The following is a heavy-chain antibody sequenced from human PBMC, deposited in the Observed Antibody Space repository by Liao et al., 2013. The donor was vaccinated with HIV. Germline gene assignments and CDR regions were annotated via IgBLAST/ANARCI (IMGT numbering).Heavy chain of an antibody. CDR1: GGSISSGDYY. D-gene: IGHD6-13*01. CDR3: ARGIGYSSSWYGFWNY. J-gene: IGHJ4*02. V-gene: IGHV4-30-4*08. CDR2: IYYSGST. Sequence: QVQLQESGPGLVKPSQTLSLTCTVSGGSISSGDYYWSWIRQPPGKGLEWIGYIYYSGSTYYNPSLKSRVTISVDTSKNHFSLNLSSVTAADTAVYYCARGIGYSSSWYGFWNYWGQGTLVTVSS.